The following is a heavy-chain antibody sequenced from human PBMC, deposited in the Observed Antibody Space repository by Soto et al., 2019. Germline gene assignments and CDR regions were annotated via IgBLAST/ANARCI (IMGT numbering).Heavy chain of an antibody. CDR2: IYPDDSDA. D-gene: IGHD2-15*01. CDR1: GYSFATYW. V-gene: IGHV5-51*01. CDR3: ARLGYCSGGSCYPDY. J-gene: IGHJ4*02. Sequence: GESLKISCKASGYSFATYWIAWVRQMPGKGLERMGIIYPDDSDARYSPSLQGQVTIPADKSISAAYLQWSSLEASDTAIYYCARLGYCSGGSCYPDYWGQGAQVTVSS.